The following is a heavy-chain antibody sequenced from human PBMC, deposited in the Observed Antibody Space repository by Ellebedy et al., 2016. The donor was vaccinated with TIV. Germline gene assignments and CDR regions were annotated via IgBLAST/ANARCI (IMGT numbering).Heavy chain of an antibody. Sequence: ETLSLTCKGSGYSFTSYWIGWVRQMPGKGLEWMGIIYPGDSDTRYSPSFQGQVTISADKSISTAYLQWSSLKASDTAMYYCARFPSGWPDYYYGMDVWGQGTTVTVSS. J-gene: IGHJ6*02. CDR1: GYSFTSYW. CDR3: ARFPSGWPDYYYGMDV. CDR2: IYPGDSDT. V-gene: IGHV5-51*01. D-gene: IGHD6-19*01.